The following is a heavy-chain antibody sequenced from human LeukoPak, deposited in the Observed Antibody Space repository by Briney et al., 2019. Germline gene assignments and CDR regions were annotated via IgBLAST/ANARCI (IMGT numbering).Heavy chain of an antibody. CDR3: ARGGFGSYYYDSSGYPYAFDI. Sequence: ASVKVSCKASGYTFTSYYMHWVRQAPGQGLEWMGIINPSGGSTSYAQKFQGRVTMTRDTSTSTVYMELSSLRSEDTAVYYCARGGFGSYYYDSSGYPYAFDIWGQGTMVTVSS. CDR1: GYTFTSYY. D-gene: IGHD3-22*01. J-gene: IGHJ3*02. V-gene: IGHV1-46*01. CDR2: INPSGGST.